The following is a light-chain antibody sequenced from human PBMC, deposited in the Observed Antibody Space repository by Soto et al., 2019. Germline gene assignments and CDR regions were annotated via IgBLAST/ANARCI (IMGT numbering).Light chain of an antibody. Sequence: DIQMTQSPSSLSASIADRVTITCRASQSVTSYLNWYQKKPGNAPTLLIYAASSLHSGVPSRFRGGGSETDFTLTISSLQPEDFATSYCQQSYTPQYTFGQGTKLEIK. CDR1: QSVTSY. J-gene: IGKJ2*01. CDR2: AAS. V-gene: IGKV1-39*01. CDR3: QQSYTPQYT.